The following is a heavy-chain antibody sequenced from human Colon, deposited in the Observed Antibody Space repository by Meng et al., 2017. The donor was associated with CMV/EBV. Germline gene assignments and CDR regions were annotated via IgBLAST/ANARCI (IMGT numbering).Heavy chain of an antibody. CDR3: ARDQYLFRTVPTVPPDY. Sequence: SQTLSLTCAVYGGSFSGYYWSWIRQPPGKGLEWLGDINHSGSTNYKSSLKSRVTISVDTSKNQFSLRLNSVTAADTAVYYCARDQYLFRTVPTVPPDYWGQGTLVTVSS. CDR1: GGSFSGYY. V-gene: IGHV4-34*01. J-gene: IGHJ4*02. CDR2: INHSGST. D-gene: IGHD4-17*01.